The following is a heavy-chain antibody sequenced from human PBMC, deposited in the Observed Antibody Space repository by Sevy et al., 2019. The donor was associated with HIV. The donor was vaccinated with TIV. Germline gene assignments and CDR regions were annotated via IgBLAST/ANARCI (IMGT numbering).Heavy chain of an antibody. D-gene: IGHD3-10*01. CDR1: GFTFSSYA. CDR2: MSYDGNNK. V-gene: IGHV3-30*18. J-gene: IGHJ4*02. Sequence: GGSLRLSCAASGFTFSSYAMHWVRQAPGKGLEWVAAMSYDGNNKFYADSVKGRFTISRDTSKNTLYLHMNSLRAEDTAVYYCAKDRIVGALLWFGDFDYWGQGTQVTVSS. CDR3: AKDRIVGALLWFGDFDY.